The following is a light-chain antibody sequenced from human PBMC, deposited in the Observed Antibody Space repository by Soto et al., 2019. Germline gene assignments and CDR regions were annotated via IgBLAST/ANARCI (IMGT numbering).Light chain of an antibody. CDR2: GAS. CDR3: QQYGSSPIT. V-gene: IGKV3-20*01. J-gene: IGKJ5*01. Sequence: EVVMTQSPGTLSVSPGERATLSCRASHSVNSKLAWYQQKPGQAPRLLIYGASSRATGIPDRFSGSGSGTDFTLTISRLEPEDFAVYYCQQYGSSPITFGQGTRLEI. CDR1: HSVNSK.